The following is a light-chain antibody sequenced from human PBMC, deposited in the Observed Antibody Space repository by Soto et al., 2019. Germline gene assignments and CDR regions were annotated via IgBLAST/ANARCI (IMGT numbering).Light chain of an antibody. Sequence: DIQMTQSPSSLSASVGDRVTISCRASQNINSYLNWYQQKVGKAPKLLINAASTLQSGVPLRFRGSGSGTDCTLIISSLQPEDFATYYCQESYNLHTFGGGTKVEIK. CDR2: AAS. CDR3: QESYNLHT. J-gene: IGKJ4*01. V-gene: IGKV1-39*01. CDR1: QNINSY.